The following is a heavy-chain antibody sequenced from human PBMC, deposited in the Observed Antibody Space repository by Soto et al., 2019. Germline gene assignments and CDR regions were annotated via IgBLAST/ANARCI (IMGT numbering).Heavy chain of an antibody. Sequence: GGSLRLSCAASGFTFSIFAMNWVRQSPGKGLNWVSTISGSGGSTYYADAVKGRFSISRDNSMGTLDLQMKSLRVEDTAIYYCAKEVSLGSTVDLGYWGQGTLVTVSS. CDR2: ISGSGGST. V-gene: IGHV3-23*01. CDR3: AKEVSLGSTVDLGY. J-gene: IGHJ4*02. CDR1: GFTFSIFA. D-gene: IGHD7-27*01.